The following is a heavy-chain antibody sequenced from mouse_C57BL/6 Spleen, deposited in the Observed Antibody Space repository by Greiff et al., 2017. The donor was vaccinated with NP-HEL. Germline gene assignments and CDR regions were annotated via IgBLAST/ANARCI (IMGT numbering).Heavy chain of an antibody. CDR3: TEIYDGYSYYFDY. V-gene: IGHV1-15*01. CDR2: IDPETGGT. CDR1: GYTFTDYE. J-gene: IGHJ2*01. D-gene: IGHD2-3*01. Sequence: QVQLQQSGAELVRPGASVTLSCKASGYTFTDYEMHWVKQTPVHGLEWIGAIDPETGGTAYNQKFKGKAILTADKSSSTAYMELRSLTSEDSAVYYCTEIYDGYSYYFDYWGQGTTLTVSS.